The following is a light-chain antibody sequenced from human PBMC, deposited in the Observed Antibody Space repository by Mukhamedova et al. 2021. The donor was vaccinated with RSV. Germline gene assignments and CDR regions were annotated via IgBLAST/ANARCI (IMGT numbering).Light chain of an antibody. V-gene: IGLV2-14*01. CDR1: SSDVGAHNY. J-gene: IGLJ2*01. Sequence: TGTSSDVGAHNYVSWYQQHPGKAPKLMIYEVSSRPSGISVRFSASKSGNTASLTISGLQSEDEADYYCSSAAGGGNTLVFGGGTKL. CDR2: EVS. CDR3: SSAAGGGNTLV.